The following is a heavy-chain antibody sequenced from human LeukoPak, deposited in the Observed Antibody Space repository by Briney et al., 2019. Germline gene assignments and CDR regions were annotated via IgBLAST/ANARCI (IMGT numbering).Heavy chain of an antibody. CDR3: AKNLAAAGDYYFDY. D-gene: IGHD6-13*01. Sequence: PGGSLRLSCAASGFTFSSYGMHWVRQAPGKGLEWVAVIWYDGSNKYYADSVKGRFTISRDNSKNTLYLQMNSLRAEDTAVYYCAKNLAAAGDYYFDYWGQGTLVTVSS. J-gene: IGHJ4*02. V-gene: IGHV3-33*06. CDR2: IWYDGSNK. CDR1: GFTFSSYG.